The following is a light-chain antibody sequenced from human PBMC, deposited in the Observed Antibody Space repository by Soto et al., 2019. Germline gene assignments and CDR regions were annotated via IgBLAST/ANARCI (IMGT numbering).Light chain of an antibody. Sequence: QSVLTQPPSASGTPGQRVTISCSGSSSNIGTNTVNWYQQLPGTAPTLLIYSSNQRPSGGPDRFSGSKSGTSASLAISGLQSEDEADYYCAAWDDGLNGYVFGTATKLTVL. CDR1: SSNIGTNT. J-gene: IGLJ1*01. V-gene: IGLV1-44*01. CDR3: AAWDDGLNGYV. CDR2: SSN.